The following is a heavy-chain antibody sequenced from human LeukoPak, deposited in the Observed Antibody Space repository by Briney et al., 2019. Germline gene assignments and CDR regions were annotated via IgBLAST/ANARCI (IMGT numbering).Heavy chain of an antibody. D-gene: IGHD3-10*01. CDR2: ISDSGGST. J-gene: IGHJ3*02. CDR1: EFSVDSNY. Sequence: PGGSLRLSCAASEFSVDSNYMTWVRQSPGKGLEWVSVISDSGGSTNYADSVKGRFTISRDNSKNTIYLQMNSLRAEDTAVYYCAKDRDRVLGWFGKFLDLPGAFDIWGQGTMVTVSS. CDR3: AKDRDRVLGWFGKFLDLPGAFDI. V-gene: IGHV3-23*01.